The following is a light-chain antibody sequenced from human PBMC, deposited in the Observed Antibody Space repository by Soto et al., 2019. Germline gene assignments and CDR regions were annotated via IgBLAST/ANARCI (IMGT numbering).Light chain of an antibody. CDR2: TAS. CDR1: QSLNNGH. J-gene: IGKJ3*01. V-gene: IGKV3-20*01. CDR3: QQYETSVFT. Sequence: EIMLTQSPGTLSLSPGERATLSCTASQSLNNGHVAWYQQKPGQTPRLLIYTASYRAAGIPDRFSGSGSGTDFTLTISRLEPEDFAVYYCQQYETSVFTFGPGTRVDIK.